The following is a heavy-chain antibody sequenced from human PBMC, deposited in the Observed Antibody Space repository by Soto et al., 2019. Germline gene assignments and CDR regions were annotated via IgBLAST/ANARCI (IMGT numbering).Heavy chain of an antibody. CDR2: ISDSGGST. Sequence: GGSLRLSCAGSGFTFNDYAMSWVRQAPGKGLEWVSAISDSGGSTYYTDSVRGRFTISRDNSKNTLFLQMNSLRVEDTAVYYCAETTEFCTLGLCYF. D-gene: IGHD3-16*01. V-gene: IGHV3-23*01. CDR3: AETTEFCTLGLCYF. J-gene: IGHJ4*03. CDR1: GFTFNDYA.